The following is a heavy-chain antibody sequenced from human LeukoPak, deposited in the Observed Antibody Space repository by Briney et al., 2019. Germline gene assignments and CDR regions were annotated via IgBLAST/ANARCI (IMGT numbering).Heavy chain of an antibody. CDR1: GFAFTNAW. CDR3: IPPKHYYDSSGYLGY. V-gene: IGHV3-15*01. J-gene: IGHJ4*02. D-gene: IGHD3-22*01. Sequence: KPGGSLRLSCAASGFAFTNAWMSWVRQAPGKGLEWVARIKRKTDGGTTDYAAPVKGRFTISRDDSQNTVYLQMNSLKTEDTAVYYCIPPKHYYDSSGYLGYWGQGTLVTVSS. CDR2: IKRKTDGGTT.